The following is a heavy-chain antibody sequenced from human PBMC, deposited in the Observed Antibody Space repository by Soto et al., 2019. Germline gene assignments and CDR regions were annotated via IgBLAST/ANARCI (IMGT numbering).Heavy chain of an antibody. V-gene: IGHV3-11*01. CDR1: GFTFSAHD. CDR3: AGDRLDGGAPVH. D-gene: IGHD3-16*01. Sequence: QVQLIESGGGLDKPGGSLRPPGTASGFTFSAHDMSWIRQTPRKGLEWISYISGDGDTIYYGDSVNGRFTISRDNAANSLYLQVNRLGVEDTAVYYCAGDRLDGGAPVHWGQGTLVTVSA. CDR2: ISGDGDTI. J-gene: IGHJ4*02.